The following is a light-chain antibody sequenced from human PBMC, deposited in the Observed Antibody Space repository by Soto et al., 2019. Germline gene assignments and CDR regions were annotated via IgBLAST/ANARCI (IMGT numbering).Light chain of an antibody. V-gene: IGKV3-20*01. CDR1: QSVSSSY. CDR3: QQYGSSPPGVT. Sequence: EIVLTQTPGTLSLSPGERDTLSCRASQSVSSSYLAWYQQKPGQAPRLLIYGASSRATGIPDRFSGSGSGTDFTLTISRLEPEDFAVYYCQQYGSSPPGVTFGGGTKVEIK. CDR2: GAS. J-gene: IGKJ4*01.